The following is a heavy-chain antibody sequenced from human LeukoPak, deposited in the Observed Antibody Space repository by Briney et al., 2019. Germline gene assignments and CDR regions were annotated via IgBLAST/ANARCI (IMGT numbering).Heavy chain of an antibody. J-gene: IGHJ4*02. D-gene: IGHD5-12*01. CDR1: AGSISSYY. V-gene: IGHV4-4*07. CDR3: ARVGSGYDYFDY. CDR2: VHGSGNT. Sequence: SETLSLTSTVSAGSISSYYWSWIRQPAGKGLEWIGRVHGSGNTKYNPLLMSRVTMSVDTSKNQFSLKLSSVTAADTAVYYCARVGSGYDYFDYWGQGALVTVSS.